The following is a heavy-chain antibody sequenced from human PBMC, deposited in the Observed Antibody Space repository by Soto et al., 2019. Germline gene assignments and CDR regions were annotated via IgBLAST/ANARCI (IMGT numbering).Heavy chain of an antibody. V-gene: IGHV4-34*01. CDR1: GGSFSGYY. CDR2: INHSGST. J-gene: IGHJ6*02. D-gene: IGHD6-19*01. CDR3: ERGLGIAGAVYYYYYYGMDV. Sequence: PSETLSLTCAVYGGSFSGYYWSWIRQPPGKGLEWIGEINHSGSTNYNPSLKSRITISVDTSKNQFSLKLSSVTAADTAVYYCERGLGIAGAVYYYYYYGMDVWGQGTRVTFSS.